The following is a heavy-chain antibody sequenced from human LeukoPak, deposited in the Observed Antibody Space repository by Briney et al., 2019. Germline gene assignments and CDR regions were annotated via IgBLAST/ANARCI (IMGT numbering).Heavy chain of an antibody. J-gene: IGHJ4*02. D-gene: IGHD4/OR15-4a*01. Sequence: GGSLRLSCAASGFTFSNYDMSWVRQAPGKGLEWVSGISGSGGSTYYADSVKGRFTISRDTSKITLSLQMNSLRAEDTAVYYCAKRAGAYSHPYDYWGQGTLVTVSS. V-gene: IGHV3-23*01. CDR3: AKRAGAYSHPYDY. CDR1: GFTFSNYD. CDR2: ISGSGGST.